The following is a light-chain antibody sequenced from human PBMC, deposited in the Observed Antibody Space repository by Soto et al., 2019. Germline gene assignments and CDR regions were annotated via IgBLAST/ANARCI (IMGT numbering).Light chain of an antibody. J-gene: IGLJ1*01. Sequence: QSALTQPASVSGSPGQSITISCTGTSSDVGGYNYVSWYQQHPGKAPKLMIYEVSDRPSGVSNRFSGSKSGNTASLTISGLQTEDERDYYCSSYTSSSSLAYVFGTGTKLTVL. CDR2: EVS. CDR1: SSDVGGYNY. CDR3: SSYTSSSSLAYV. V-gene: IGLV2-14*01.